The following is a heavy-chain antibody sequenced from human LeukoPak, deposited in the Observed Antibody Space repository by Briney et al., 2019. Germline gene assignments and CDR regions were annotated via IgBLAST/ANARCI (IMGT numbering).Heavy chain of an antibody. CDR2: INPNSGGT. D-gene: IGHD3-22*01. CDR3: ARDNIIYYYDSSGYYLDY. J-gene: IGHJ4*02. V-gene: IGHV1-2*02. CDR1: GGTFSSYA. Sequence: ASVKVSCKASGGTFSSYAISWVRQAPGQGLGWMGWINPNSGGTNYAQKFQGRVTMTRDTSISTAYMELSRLRSDDTAVYYCARDNIIYYYDSSGYYLDYWGQGTLVTVSS.